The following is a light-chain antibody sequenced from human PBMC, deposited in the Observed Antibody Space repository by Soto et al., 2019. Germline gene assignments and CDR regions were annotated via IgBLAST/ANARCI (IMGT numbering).Light chain of an antibody. CDR2: YDD. Sequence: QSVLTQPPSVSADPRQRVTISCSGSRSNVGDNAVTWYQQLPGKAPTLLIYYDDLVPSGVSDRFSGSKSVTSASLTISGLQSENEADYSCAAWDDILNALLFGGRTKLTVL. CDR1: RSNVGDNA. CDR3: AAWDDILNALL. V-gene: IGLV1-36*01. J-gene: IGLJ2*01.